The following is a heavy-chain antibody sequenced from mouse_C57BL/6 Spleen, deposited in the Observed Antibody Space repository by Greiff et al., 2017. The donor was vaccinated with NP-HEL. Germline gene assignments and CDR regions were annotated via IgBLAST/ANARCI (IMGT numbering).Heavy chain of an antibody. D-gene: IGHD1-1*01. CDR1: GFTFSSYT. V-gene: IGHV5-9*01. CDR2: ISGGGGNT. CDR3: ARQAYYGSSSYAMDY. Sequence: EVKLMESGGGLVKPGGSLKLSCAASGFTFSSYTMSWVRQTPEKRLEWVATISGGGGNTYYPDSVKGRFTISRDNAKNTLYLQMSSLRSEDTALYYCARQAYYGSSSYAMDYWGQGTSVTVSS. J-gene: IGHJ4*01.